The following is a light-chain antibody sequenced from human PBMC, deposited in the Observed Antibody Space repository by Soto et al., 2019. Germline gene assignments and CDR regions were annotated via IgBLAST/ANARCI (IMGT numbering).Light chain of an antibody. CDR2: GAS. V-gene: IGKV3-15*01. CDR3: QQFHNWPRT. CDR1: QTVSSSY. J-gene: IGKJ1*01. Sequence: TQSPPTRSVSPGERATLSCGASQTVSSSYLAWYQLKPGQAPRLLIYGASTRAAGIPARFSGSGSGTEFTLTITSLESEDFAVYYCQQFHNWPRTFGQGTKVDIK.